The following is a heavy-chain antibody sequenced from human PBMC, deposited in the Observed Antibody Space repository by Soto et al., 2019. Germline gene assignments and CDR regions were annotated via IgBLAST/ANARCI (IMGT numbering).Heavy chain of an antibody. D-gene: IGHD6-19*01. CDR2: INPNSGGT. Sequence: ASVKVSCKASGYTFTGYYMHWVRQAPGQGLEWMGWINPNSGGTNYAQKFQGWVTMTRDTSISTAYMELSRLRSDDTAVYYCARDGRDSSGWFQDYYYYYGMDVWGQGTTVTVSS. CDR3: ARDGRDSSGWFQDYYYYYGMDV. J-gene: IGHJ6*02. V-gene: IGHV1-2*04. CDR1: GYTFTGYY.